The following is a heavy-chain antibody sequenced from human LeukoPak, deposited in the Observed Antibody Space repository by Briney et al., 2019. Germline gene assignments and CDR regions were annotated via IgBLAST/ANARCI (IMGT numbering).Heavy chain of an antibody. V-gene: IGHV1-18*01. CDR3: ARARMVLIYYYGMDV. CDR2: ISAYNGNT. J-gene: IGHJ6*02. Sequence: ASVKVSFKASGYTFTIYGISWVRQAPGQGVEWMGWISAYNGNTNYAQKLQGRVTITTDTSTSTAYMELRSLRSDDTAVYYCARARMVLIYYYGMDVWGQGTTVTVSS. D-gene: IGHD4/OR15-4a*01. CDR1: GYTFTIYG.